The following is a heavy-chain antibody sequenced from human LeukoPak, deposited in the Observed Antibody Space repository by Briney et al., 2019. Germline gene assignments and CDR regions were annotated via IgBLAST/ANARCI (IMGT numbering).Heavy chain of an antibody. V-gene: IGHV3-11*06. D-gene: IGHD3-10*01. J-gene: IGHJ4*02. CDR1: GFTFSDYY. Sequence: KPGGSLGLSCAVSGFTFSDYYMIWIRQAPGKGLEWVSYISSSSSYTNYADSVKGRFTISRDNAKNSLYLQINSLRAEDTAVYYCARDISTYGSGSSQFDYWGQGTLVTVSS. CDR2: ISSSSSYT. CDR3: ARDISTYGSGSSQFDY.